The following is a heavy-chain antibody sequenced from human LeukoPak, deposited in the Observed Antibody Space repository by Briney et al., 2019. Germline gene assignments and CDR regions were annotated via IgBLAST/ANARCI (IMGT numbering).Heavy chain of an antibody. V-gene: IGHV1-2*02. CDR2: INPNSGGT. Sequence: ASVKVSCKASGYTFTGYYMHWVRQAPGQGLEWMGWINPNSGGTNYAQKFQGRVTMTRDTSISTAYMELSRLRSDDTAVYYCARGGYDILTGYQMWSICDYFGYWGQGTLVTVSS. CDR3: ARGGYDILTGYQMWSICDYFGY. J-gene: IGHJ4*02. CDR1: GYTFTGYY. D-gene: IGHD3-9*01.